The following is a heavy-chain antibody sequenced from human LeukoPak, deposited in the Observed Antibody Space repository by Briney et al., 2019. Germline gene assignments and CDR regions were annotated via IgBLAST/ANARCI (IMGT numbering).Heavy chain of an antibody. Sequence: NSSETLSLTCTVSGDSISSGYYWGWIRQPPGKGLEWIGSMYHTGGTDDNPSLKSRVTMSVDTSKNQFSLRLSSVTAADTAVYYCATYGATSSYYYHFYMDVWGKGTTVTVSS. D-gene: IGHD4/OR15-4a*01. CDR2: MYHTGGT. J-gene: IGHJ6*03. CDR1: GDSISSGYY. CDR3: ATYGATSSYYYHFYMDV. V-gene: IGHV4-38-2*02.